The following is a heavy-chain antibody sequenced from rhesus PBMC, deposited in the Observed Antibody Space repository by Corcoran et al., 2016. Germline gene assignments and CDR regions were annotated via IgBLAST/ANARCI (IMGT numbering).Heavy chain of an antibody. CDR1: GDSFSRYW. D-gene: IGHD1-44*01. CDR2: GNGKRGST. J-gene: IGHJ4*01. V-gene: IGHV4-80*01. Sequence: VQLQESGPGLVKPSETLSLTCAVSGDSFSRYWWSWIRQPPGKGREWIGEGNGKRGSTNYNPSLKSRVTISKDASKSQFSLRLTSVTAADTAIYYCARYLKMGTTGGSKERNFDSWGQGVLVTVSS. CDR3: ARYLKMGTTGGSKERNFDS.